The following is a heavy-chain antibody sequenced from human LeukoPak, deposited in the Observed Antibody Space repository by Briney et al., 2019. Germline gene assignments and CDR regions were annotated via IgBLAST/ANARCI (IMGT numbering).Heavy chain of an antibody. CDR2: IYHSGST. Sequence: PSETLSLTCDVSGGSISSGGYSWSWIRQPPGKGLEWIGYIYHSGSTNYNPSLKSRVTISVDTSKNQFSLKLSSVTAADTAVYYCAREGSSTNRYWFDPWGQGTLVTVSS. CDR3: AREGSSTNRYWFDP. V-gene: IGHV4-30-2*01. J-gene: IGHJ5*02. D-gene: IGHD2-2*01. CDR1: GGSISSGGYS.